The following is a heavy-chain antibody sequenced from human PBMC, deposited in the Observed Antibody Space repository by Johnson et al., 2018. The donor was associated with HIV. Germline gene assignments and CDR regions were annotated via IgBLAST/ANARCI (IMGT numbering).Heavy chain of an antibody. CDR1: GFIFDNYG. J-gene: IGHJ3*01. V-gene: IGHV3-20*04. CDR3: ARDRKYNFWSGYDT. CDR2: INWNGGST. Sequence: VQLVESGGGVERPGGSLRLSCSASGFIFDNYGMSWVRQLPGKGLEWVAGINWNGGSTGYADSVKGRFTISRDNAEDSLYLQMDSLRAEDTALYYCARDRKYNFWSGYDTWGQGTMVSVSS. D-gene: IGHD3-3*01.